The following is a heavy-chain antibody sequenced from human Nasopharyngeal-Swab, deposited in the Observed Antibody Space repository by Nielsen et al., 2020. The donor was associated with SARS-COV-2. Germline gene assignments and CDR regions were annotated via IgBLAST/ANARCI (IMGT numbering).Heavy chain of an antibody. V-gene: IGHV1-46*01. CDR3: ARDGSRDIVVVVAATTSCYFDY. J-gene: IGHJ4*02. CDR2: INPSGGST. D-gene: IGHD2-15*01. Sequence: WVRQPPGRGLDWMGIINPSGGSTSYAQKFQGRVTMTRDTSTSTVYMELSSLRSEDTAVYYFARDGSRDIVVVVAATTSCYFDYWGRGTLVTVSS.